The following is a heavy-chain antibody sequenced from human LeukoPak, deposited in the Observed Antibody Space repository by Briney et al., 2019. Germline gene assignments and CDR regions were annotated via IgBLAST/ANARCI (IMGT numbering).Heavy chain of an antibody. Sequence: ASVKLSCKASGYTFTSYYMHWVRQAPGQGIEWMRIINPSGGSTSYAQKFQGRVTMTRDTSTSTVYMELSSLRSEDTAVYYCARVGMADAFDIWGQGTMVTASS. D-gene: IGHD1-14*01. V-gene: IGHV1-46*01. CDR2: INPSGGST. CDR3: ARVGMADAFDI. CDR1: GYTFTSYY. J-gene: IGHJ3*02.